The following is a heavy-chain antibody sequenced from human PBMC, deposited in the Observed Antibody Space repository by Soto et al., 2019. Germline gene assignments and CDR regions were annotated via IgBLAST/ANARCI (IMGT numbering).Heavy chain of an antibody. J-gene: IGHJ3*02. CDR3: ARAPPPMVYAIDI. V-gene: IGHV3-7*05. CDR1: GCTFSSYW. Sequence: GGPLRLSCAASGCTFSSYWMSWIRQAPGKGLEWVANIKQDGSEKYYVDSVKGRFTISRDNAKNSLYLQMNSLRAEDTAVYYCARAPPPMVYAIDIWGQGTMVTVSS. CDR2: IKQDGSEK. D-gene: IGHD2-8*01.